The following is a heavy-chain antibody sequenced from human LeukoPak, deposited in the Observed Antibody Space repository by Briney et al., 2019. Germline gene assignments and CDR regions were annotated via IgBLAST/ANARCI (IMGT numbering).Heavy chain of an antibody. V-gene: IGHV1-2*02. CDR2: IYAKTGAT. CDR1: GYTFTDNY. CDR3: ARDAFGGDSFET. J-gene: IGHJ3*02. D-gene: IGHD3-10*01. Sequence: ASVKVSCKASGYTFTDNYIHWVRQAPGQGLEWLGWIYAKTGATKNAQKFQGRVTIARDTSINTAYMDLYSLNSDDTAVYYCARDAFGGDSFETWGQGTMVTVSS.